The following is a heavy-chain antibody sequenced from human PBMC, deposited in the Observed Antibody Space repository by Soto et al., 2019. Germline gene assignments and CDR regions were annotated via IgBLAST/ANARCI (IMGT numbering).Heavy chain of an antibody. CDR2: ISGSGGST. CDR1: GFTFSSYA. D-gene: IGHD3-10*01. Sequence: EVQLLESGGGLVQPGGSLRLYCAASGFTFSSYAMSWVRQAPGKGLEWVSAISGSGGSTYYADSVKGRFTISRDNSKNTLYLQMNSLRAEDTAVYYCAKDHSKITMVLDYWGQGTLVTVSS. CDR3: AKDHSKITMVLDY. J-gene: IGHJ4*02. V-gene: IGHV3-23*01.